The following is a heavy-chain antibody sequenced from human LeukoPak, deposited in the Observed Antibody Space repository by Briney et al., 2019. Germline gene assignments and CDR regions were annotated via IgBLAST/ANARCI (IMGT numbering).Heavy chain of an antibody. J-gene: IGHJ4*02. D-gene: IGHD4-17*01. Sequence: SVKVSFKASGGTFSSYAISWVLQAPGQGLEWMGGIIPIFGTANYAQKFQGRVTITADKSTSTAYMELSSLRSEDTAVYYCARDPGKDYGDYYFDYWGQGTLVTVSS. CDR2: IIPIFGTA. CDR1: GGTFSSYA. V-gene: IGHV1-69*06. CDR3: ARDPGKDYGDYYFDY.